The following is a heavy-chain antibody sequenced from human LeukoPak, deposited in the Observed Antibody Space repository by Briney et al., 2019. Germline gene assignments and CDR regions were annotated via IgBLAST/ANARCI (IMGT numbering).Heavy chain of an antibody. D-gene: IGHD2-2*01. CDR2: ISYDGSNK. CDR1: GFTFSSYA. J-gene: IGHJ6*02. CDR3: ARDQRCSSTSCYSLRIYYYYGMDV. V-gene: IGHV3-30-3*01. Sequence: GRSLRLYCAASGFTFSSYAMHWGRQAPGKGLEWVAVISYDGSNKYYADSVKGRFTISRDNSKNTLYLQMNSLRAEDTAVYYCARDQRCSSTSCYSLRIYYYYGMDVWGQGTTVTVSS.